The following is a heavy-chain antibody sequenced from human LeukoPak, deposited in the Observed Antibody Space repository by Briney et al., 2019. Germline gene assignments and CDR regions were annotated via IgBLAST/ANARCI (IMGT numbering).Heavy chain of an antibody. D-gene: IGHD3-22*01. CDR3: ARVPYDSDVQIGFYYYYMDV. V-gene: IGHV1-69*01. CDR2: IIPIFGTA. Sequence: ASVKVSCKASGGTFSSYAISWVRQAPGQGLEWMGGIIPIFGTANYAQKFQGSVTITADESTSTAYMELSSLRSEDTAVYYCARVPYDSDVQIGFYYYYMDVWGKGTTVTVSS. J-gene: IGHJ6*03. CDR1: GGTFSSYA.